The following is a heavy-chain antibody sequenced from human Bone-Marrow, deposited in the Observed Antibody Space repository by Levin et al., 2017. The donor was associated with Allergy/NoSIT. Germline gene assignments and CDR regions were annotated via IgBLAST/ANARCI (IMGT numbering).Heavy chain of an antibody. D-gene: IGHD4-11*01. Sequence: GASVKVSCAASGFTVSSNYMSWVRQAPGKGLDWVSVIYSGGSTHYADSVKGRFTISRDNSKNTLYLQMNSLRAEDTAVYYCARITVDNYFDYWGQGTLVTVSS. J-gene: IGHJ4*02. CDR2: IYSGGST. CDR3: ARITVDNYFDY. CDR1: GFTVSSNY. V-gene: IGHV3-66*01.